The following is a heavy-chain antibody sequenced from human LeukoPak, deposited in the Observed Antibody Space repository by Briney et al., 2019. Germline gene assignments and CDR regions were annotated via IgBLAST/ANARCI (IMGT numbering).Heavy chain of an antibody. D-gene: IGHD3-3*02. J-gene: IGHJ4*02. Sequence: GGSLRLSCAASGFTFSSYSMNWVRQAPGKGLEWVSYISGSGSSIYYADSVRGRFTISRDNAKNSLYLQMNSLRAEDTAVYYCATKVPGTSHFRDWGQGTLVTVSS. CDR2: ISGSGSSI. CDR1: GFTFSSYS. CDR3: ATKVPGTSHFRD. V-gene: IGHV3-48*04.